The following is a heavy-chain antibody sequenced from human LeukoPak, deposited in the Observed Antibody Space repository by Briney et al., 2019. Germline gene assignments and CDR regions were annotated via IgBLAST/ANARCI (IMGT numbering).Heavy chain of an antibody. CDR3: ARGDKYIAFSPPLQGFDY. CDR1: GFTFSSYS. V-gene: IGHV3-21*01. D-gene: IGHD3-3*02. CDR2: ISSGSSYT. Sequence: GGSLRLSCAASGFTFSSYSMNWVRQAPGKGLEWVSSISSGSSYTYFADSVKGRFTISRVNAKNSLYLQMNSLRAEDTAVYYCARGDKYIAFSPPLQGFDYWGQGTLVTVSS. J-gene: IGHJ4*02.